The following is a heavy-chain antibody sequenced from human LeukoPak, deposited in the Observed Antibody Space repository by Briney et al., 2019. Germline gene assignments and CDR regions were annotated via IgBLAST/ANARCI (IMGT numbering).Heavy chain of an antibody. CDR3: ARDGGYCSGGSCPSYYFDY. CDR2: VSSHGGST. D-gene: IGHD2-15*01. Sequence: VGSLRLSCAASGFTFSSYAMHWVRQAPGKGLEYVSAVSSHGGSTYYANSVKGRFTISRDNSKNTLYLQMGSLRAEDMAVYYCARDGGYCSGGSCPSYYFDYWGQGTLVTVSS. J-gene: IGHJ4*02. V-gene: IGHV3-64*01. CDR1: GFTFSSYA.